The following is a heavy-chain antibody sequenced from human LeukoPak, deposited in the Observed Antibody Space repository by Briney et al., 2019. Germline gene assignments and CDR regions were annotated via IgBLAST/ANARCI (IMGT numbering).Heavy chain of an antibody. D-gene: IGHD4-17*01. CDR1: GDSISNYC. J-gene: IGHJ4*02. Sequence: PSETLSLTCAVSGDSISNYCWSWIRQPPGKGLEWIGSIYYSGSTYYNASLKSRVTISADTSKNQFSLKLSSVTAADTAVYYCAREDGGDYAYTLDYWGQGTLVTVSS. V-gene: IGHV4-59*05. CDR2: IYYSGST. CDR3: AREDGGDYAYTLDY.